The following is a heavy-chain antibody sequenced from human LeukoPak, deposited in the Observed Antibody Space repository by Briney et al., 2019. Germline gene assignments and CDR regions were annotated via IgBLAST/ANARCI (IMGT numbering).Heavy chain of an antibody. CDR2: FDPEDGET. Sequence: ASVKVSCQVSGYTLTELSMHWVRQAPGKGLEWMGGFDPEDGETIYAQKFQGRVTMTEDTSTDTAYMELSSLRSEDTAVYYCATDSITGTPFDYWGQGXLVTXSS. CDR1: GYTLTELS. V-gene: IGHV1-24*01. CDR3: ATDSITGTPFDY. J-gene: IGHJ4*02. D-gene: IGHD1-7*01.